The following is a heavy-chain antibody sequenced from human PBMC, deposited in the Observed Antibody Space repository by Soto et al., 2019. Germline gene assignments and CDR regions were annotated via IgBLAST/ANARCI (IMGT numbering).Heavy chain of an antibody. CDR1: GFTFSTHA. D-gene: IGHD1-20*01. V-gene: IGHV3-30-3*01. CDR2: VSFDGSNK. Sequence: QVQLVESGGGVVQPGRSLRLSCAASGFTFSTHAMPWVRQAQGKGLECVAIVSFDGSNKYYADSVKGRFTISRDNSKNTLYLQMSGLTPEDTAFYDCAGDQTGITKDGGGRIDHWGQGTRVTVSS. J-gene: IGHJ4*02. CDR3: AGDQTGITKDGGGRIDH.